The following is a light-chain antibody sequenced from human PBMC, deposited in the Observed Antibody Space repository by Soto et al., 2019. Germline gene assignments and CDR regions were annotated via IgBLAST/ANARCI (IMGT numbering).Light chain of an antibody. Sequence: QSVLTQPASVSGSPGQSITISCTGTSSDVGGYNYVSWYQQHLGKAPKLMIYDVSNRPSGVSNRFSGSKSGNTASLTISGLQAEDEADYYCSSYTSSSIYVLGNGTKVTVL. CDR3: SSYTSSSIYV. CDR1: SSDVGGYNY. V-gene: IGLV2-14*01. J-gene: IGLJ1*01. CDR2: DVS.